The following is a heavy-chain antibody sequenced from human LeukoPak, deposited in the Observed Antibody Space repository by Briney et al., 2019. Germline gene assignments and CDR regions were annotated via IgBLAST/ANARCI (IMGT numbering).Heavy chain of an antibody. V-gene: IGHV4-34*01. D-gene: IGHD2-15*01. CDR2: INHSGST. Sequence: RPSETLSLTCAVYGGSFSGYYWSWIRQPPGKGLEWIGEINHSGSTNYNPSLKSRVTISVDTSKNQFSLKLSSVTAADTAVYYCARVGSSAFDIWGQGTMVTVSS. CDR3: ARVGSSAFDI. J-gene: IGHJ3*02. CDR1: GGSFSGYY.